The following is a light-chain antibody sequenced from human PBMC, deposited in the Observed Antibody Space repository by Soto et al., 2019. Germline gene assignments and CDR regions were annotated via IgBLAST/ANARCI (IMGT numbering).Light chain of an antibody. V-gene: IGLV2-23*02. Sequence: QSALTQTASVSGSPGQSTTISCTGTSTDAGSYSLVTWYQQHPGKAPKLVIYEVSKRPSGVSNRFSGSKSGNTASLTISGLQAEDEADYYCCSYAGSSTYVFGTGTKVTVL. CDR1: STDAGSYSL. CDR2: EVS. J-gene: IGLJ1*01. CDR3: CSYAGSSTYV.